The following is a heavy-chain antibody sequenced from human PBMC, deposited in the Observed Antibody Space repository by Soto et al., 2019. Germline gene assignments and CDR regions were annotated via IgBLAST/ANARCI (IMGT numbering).Heavy chain of an antibody. D-gene: IGHD3-3*01. Sequence: RLSCAASGFTFSHFPMHWVRQAPGKGLEWVAVISDDGNNKYYADSVKGRITISRDNSKDTLYLQMNSLKVEDTAVYYCASETYSDFWSGPSSDRWGQGTLVTVSS. J-gene: IGHJ4*02. CDR2: ISDDGNNK. CDR1: GFTFSHFP. V-gene: IGHV3-30-3*01. CDR3: ASETYSDFWSGPSSDR.